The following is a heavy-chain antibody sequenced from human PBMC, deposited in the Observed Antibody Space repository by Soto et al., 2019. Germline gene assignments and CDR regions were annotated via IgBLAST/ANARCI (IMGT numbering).Heavy chain of an antibody. CDR3: ARGLFYYDSSAYLGY. J-gene: IGHJ4*02. CDR2: ISWNSGII. CDR1: GFTFDDYA. V-gene: IGHV3-9*01. D-gene: IGHD3-22*01. Sequence: SLRLSCAASGFTFDDYAMHWVRQAPGKGLEWVSGISWNSGIIGYADSVKGRFTISRDNAKNSLYLQMNSLRAEDTALYYCARGLFYYDSSAYLGYWGQGTLVTVSS.